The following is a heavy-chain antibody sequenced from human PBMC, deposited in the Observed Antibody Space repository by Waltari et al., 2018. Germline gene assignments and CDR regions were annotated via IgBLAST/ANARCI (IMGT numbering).Heavy chain of an antibody. J-gene: IGHJ5*02. D-gene: IGHD1-26*01. CDR1: GFTFTNHG. Sequence: QVQLVQSGAEVKMPGASVKVSCKSSGFTFTNHGFSWVRQAPGQGLEWTGWISAYNGVTDYAQNFKDRVTLTTDRYTSTVYMEVRSLRSDDTAIYYCARENWETDRASHSPWGQGTLVTVSS. CDR3: ARENWETDRASHSP. V-gene: IGHV1-18*01. CDR2: ISAYNGVT.